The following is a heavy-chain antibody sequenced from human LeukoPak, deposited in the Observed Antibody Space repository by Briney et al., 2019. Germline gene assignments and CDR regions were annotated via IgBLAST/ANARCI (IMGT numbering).Heavy chain of an antibody. J-gene: IGHJ6*02. CDR1: GGTFSSYA. Sequence: VKVSCKASGGTFSSYAISWVRQAPGQGLEWMGGIIPIFGTANYAQKFQGRVTITADESASTAYMELSSLRSEDTAVYYCARVDYYYYGMDVWGQGTTVTVSS. CDR2: IIPIFGTA. V-gene: IGHV1-69*13. CDR3: ARVDYYYYGMDV.